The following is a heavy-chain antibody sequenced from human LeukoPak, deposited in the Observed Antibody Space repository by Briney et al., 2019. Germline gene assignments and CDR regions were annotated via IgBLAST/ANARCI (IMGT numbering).Heavy chain of an antibody. CDR1: GYTFTGYY. CDR2: INTYSGGT. J-gene: IGHJ4*02. Sequence: GASVKVSCKASGYTFTGYYIHWIRQAPGQGLEWMGRINTYSGGTDYARKFQGRVTMTRDTSITTAYMELSRLRSDDTAVYYCARGGSDYWGQGTLVTVSS. V-gene: IGHV1-2*06. CDR3: ARGGSDY. D-gene: IGHD2-15*01.